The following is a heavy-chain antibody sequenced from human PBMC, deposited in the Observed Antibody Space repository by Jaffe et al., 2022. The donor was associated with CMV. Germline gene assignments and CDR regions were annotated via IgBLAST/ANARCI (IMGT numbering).Heavy chain of an antibody. CDR1: GFTFSSYS. Sequence: EVQLVESGGGLVKPGGSLRLSCAASGFTFSSYSMNWVRQAPGKGLEWVSSISSSSSYIYYADSVKGRFTISRDNAKNSLYLQMNSLRAEDTAVYYCARGLSHHLNLVAATDYYYGMDVWGQGTTVTVSS. V-gene: IGHV3-21*01. CDR2: ISSSSSYI. D-gene: IGHD2-15*01. J-gene: IGHJ6*02. CDR3: ARGLSHHLNLVAATDYYYGMDV.